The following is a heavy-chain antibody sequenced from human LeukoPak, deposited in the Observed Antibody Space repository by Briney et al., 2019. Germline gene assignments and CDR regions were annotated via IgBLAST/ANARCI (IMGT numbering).Heavy chain of an antibody. CDR2: TSGYNGYT. V-gene: IGHV1-18*01. Sequence: GASVKVSCKASGYXFTSYGISWVRQAPGQGLEWMGWTSGYNGYTHYAHNLQGRVTMTTDTSTSTAYMELRSLRSDDTAVYYCARDEARYSSGYYPNWFDPWGQGTLVTVSS. J-gene: IGHJ5*02. CDR1: GYXFTSYG. CDR3: ARDEARYSSGYYPNWFDP. D-gene: IGHD3-22*01.